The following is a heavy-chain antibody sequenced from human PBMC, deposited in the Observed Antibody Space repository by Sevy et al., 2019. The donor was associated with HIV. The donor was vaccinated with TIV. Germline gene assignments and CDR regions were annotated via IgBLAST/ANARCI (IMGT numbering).Heavy chain of an antibody. V-gene: IGHV3-20*04. CDR3: ARALGADYGSGSYSGAFDI. J-gene: IGHJ3*02. Sequence: GGSLRLSCAASGFTFDDYGMSWVRQAPGKGLEWVSGINWNGGSTGYADSVKGRFTISRDNAKNSLYLQMNSLRAEDTALYYCARALGADYGSGSYSGAFDIWCQGTMVTVSS. CDR2: INWNGGST. D-gene: IGHD3-10*01. CDR1: GFTFDDYG.